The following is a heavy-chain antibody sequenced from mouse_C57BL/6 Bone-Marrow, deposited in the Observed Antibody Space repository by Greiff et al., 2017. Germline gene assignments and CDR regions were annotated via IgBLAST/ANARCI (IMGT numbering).Heavy chain of an antibody. CDR1: GFTFNDYY. V-gene: IGHV1-36*01. D-gene: IGHD1-1*01. Sequence: VQLQQSGPVLVKPGPSVKISCKASGFTFNDYYMHWVKQSHGKSLEWIGLVYPYNGGNSDNQKFKGKATVTVDPSSSTAYMELNSLTSEDSAVYYGARLVATYYAMDYWGQGTSVTVSS. CDR2: VYPYNGGN. J-gene: IGHJ4*01. CDR3: ARLVATYYAMDY.